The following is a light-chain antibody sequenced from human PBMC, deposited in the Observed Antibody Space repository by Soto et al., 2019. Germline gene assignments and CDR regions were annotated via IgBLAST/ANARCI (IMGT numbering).Light chain of an antibody. Sequence: QAVVTQSPSASASLGASVKLTCTLSSGHSTYAIAWHQQQPEKGPRYLMKFNSDGSHSKGDGIPDRFSGSSSGAERYLTISSLQSEDEADYYCQTWDTDIHVLFGGGTKLTVL. J-gene: IGLJ2*01. CDR3: QTWDTDIHVL. V-gene: IGLV4-69*01. CDR1: SGHSTYA. CDR2: FNSDGSH.